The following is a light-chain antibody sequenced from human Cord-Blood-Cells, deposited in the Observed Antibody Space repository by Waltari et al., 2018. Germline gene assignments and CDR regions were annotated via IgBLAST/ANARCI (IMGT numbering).Light chain of an antibody. CDR3: QQSYSTPPLT. V-gene: IGKV1-39*01. CDR2: AAS. J-gene: IGKJ4*01. Sequence: DSQRTQSPSSLSASVGDRVTITCRASQSISSYLNWYQQKPGKAPKLLIYAASSLQSGVPSRFSGSGSGTDFTLTISSLQPEDFATYYCQQSYSTPPLTFGGGTKVEIK. CDR1: QSISSY.